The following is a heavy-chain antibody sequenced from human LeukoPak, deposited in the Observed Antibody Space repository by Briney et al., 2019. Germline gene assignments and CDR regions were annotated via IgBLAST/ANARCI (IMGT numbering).Heavy chain of an antibody. CDR2: LSGSGGNT. J-gene: IGHJ4*02. D-gene: IGHD2-2*01. V-gene: IGHV3-23*01. CDR3: AKVASLCTSTSCVRGGFDY. CDR1: GFTFSSYA. Sequence: PGGSLRLSCTASGFTFSSYAMTWVRQAPAKGLEWVSALSGSGGNTYYADSVKGRFTISRDNSKNTLYLQMNSLRAEDTAKYYCAKVASLCTSTSCVRGGFDYWGQGTLVTVSS.